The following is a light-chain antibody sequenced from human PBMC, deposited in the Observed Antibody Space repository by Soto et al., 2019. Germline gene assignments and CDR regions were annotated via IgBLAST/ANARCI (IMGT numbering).Light chain of an antibody. J-gene: IGKJ3*01. CDR2: AAS. CDR3: QQSYNAPYT. Sequence: DIHMTQSPPSLSASVGDRVTISCRASQTINIYVNWFQQKPGKAPNLLIFAASNLRSGVPSRFSGSGSGTEFTLTISSLQPEDFATYFCQQSYNAPYTFGPGTKVDIK. V-gene: IGKV1-39*01. CDR1: QTINIY.